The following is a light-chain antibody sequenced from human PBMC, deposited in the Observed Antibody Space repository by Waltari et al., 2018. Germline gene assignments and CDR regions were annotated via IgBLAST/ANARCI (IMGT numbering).Light chain of an antibody. CDR3: SSFTSSTTGI. CDR2: DVN. CDR1: SSDSGGYEY. J-gene: IGLJ2*01. V-gene: IGLV2-14*03. Sequence: SALTQPDSVSGSPGQSITIPCSGISSDSGGYEYAPRYQQHPGKAPKVIIYDVNNRPSVVSNRFSGSKSGSSASLTISGLQAEDEADYYCSSFTSSTTGIFGGGTKVTVL.